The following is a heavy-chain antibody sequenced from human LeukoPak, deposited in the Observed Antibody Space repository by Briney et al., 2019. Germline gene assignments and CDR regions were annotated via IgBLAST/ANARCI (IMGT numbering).Heavy chain of an antibody. CDR3: ARTRRITIFGVVPNWFDP. J-gene: IGHJ5*02. D-gene: IGHD3-3*01. V-gene: IGHV1-2*02. CDR1: GYTFTAYY. CDR2: INPNSGGT. Sequence: ASVKVSCKASGYTFTAYYVHWVRQAPGQGLEWMGWINPNSGGTNYAQKFQGRVTMTRDTSISTAYMELSRLRSDDTAVYYCARTRRITIFGVVPNWFDPWGRGTLVTVSS.